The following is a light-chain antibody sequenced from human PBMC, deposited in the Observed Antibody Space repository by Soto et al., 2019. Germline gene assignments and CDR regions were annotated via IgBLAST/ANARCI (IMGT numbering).Light chain of an antibody. J-gene: IGKJ1*01. CDR2: AAS. V-gene: IGKV1-39*01. CDR3: QQSFSSPPWT. Sequence: DIQMTQSPSSLSASVGDSVTITCRASQNIKTYLNWYQQKPGKAPNLLLYAASSLHSGVPSRFSGSGAGTDFTLTISSLQPEDFATYYCQQSFSSPPWTFGQGTQVEIK. CDR1: QNIKTY.